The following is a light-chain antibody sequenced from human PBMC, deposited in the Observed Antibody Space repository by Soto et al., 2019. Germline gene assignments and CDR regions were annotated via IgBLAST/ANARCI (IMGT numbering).Light chain of an antibody. Sequence: QSDLTQPASVSGSPGQSITISCTGTSSDVGNYNLVSWYQHHPSRAPKLIIYEVTRRPSGVSDRFSASKSGNTASLTISRLQIEDEADYYCCSYAGGFVVFGGGTKLTVL. CDR2: EVT. CDR1: SSDVGNYNL. J-gene: IGLJ2*01. V-gene: IGLV2-23*02. CDR3: CSYAGGFVV.